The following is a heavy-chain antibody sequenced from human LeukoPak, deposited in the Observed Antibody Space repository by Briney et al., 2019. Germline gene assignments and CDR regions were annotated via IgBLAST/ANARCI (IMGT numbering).Heavy chain of an antibody. D-gene: IGHD1-1*01. CDR3: ARERWTNDWKYYFDY. J-gene: IGHJ4*02. CDR1: GFTFSPYG. CDR2: IWHDGSKT. Sequence: GSSLRLSCAGSGFTFSPYGMHWVRQTPGKGLEWVAVIWHDGSKTYYAESVKGRFTISRDNSKDTLYLELNSLRAEDTAVYYCARERWTNDWKYYFDYWGQGTLVTVSS. V-gene: IGHV3-33*01.